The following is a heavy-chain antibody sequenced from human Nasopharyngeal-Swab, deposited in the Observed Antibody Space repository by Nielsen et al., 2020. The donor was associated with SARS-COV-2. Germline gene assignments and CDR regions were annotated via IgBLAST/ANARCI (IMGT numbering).Heavy chain of an antibody. V-gene: IGHV4-31*03. CDR1: GGSISSGGYY. Sequence: SETLSLTCTVSGGSISSGGYYWSWIRQHPGKGLEWIGYIYYSGSTYYNPSLRSRVTISVDTSKNQFSLKLSSVTAADTAVYYCARDWVKGGYDYWGQGTLVTVSS. D-gene: IGHD5-12*01. CDR2: IYYSGST. J-gene: IGHJ4*02. CDR3: ARDWVKGGYDY.